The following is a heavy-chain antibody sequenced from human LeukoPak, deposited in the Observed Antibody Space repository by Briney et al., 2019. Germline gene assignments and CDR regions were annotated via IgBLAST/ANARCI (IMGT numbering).Heavy chain of an antibody. CDR2: MNSNSGNT. CDR3: ARVPYDSSGYYYYYYHYGMDV. J-gene: IGHJ6*02. V-gene: IGHV1-8*01. Sequence: ASVKVSCKASGYTFTSYDINWVRQATGQGLEWMGWMNSNSGNTGYAQKFQGRVTMTRNTSISTAYMELSSLRSEDTAVYYCARVPYDSSGYYYYYYHYGMDVWGQGTTVTVSS. CDR1: GYTFTSYD. D-gene: IGHD3-22*01.